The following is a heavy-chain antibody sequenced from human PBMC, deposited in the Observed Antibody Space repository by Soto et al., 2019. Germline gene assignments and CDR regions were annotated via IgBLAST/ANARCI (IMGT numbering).Heavy chain of an antibody. CDR2: IYYSGST. J-gene: IGHJ4*02. Sequence: ASETLSLTCTVSGGSISSYYWSWIRQPPGKGLEWIGYIYYSGSTNYNPSLKSRVTISVDTSKNQFSLKLSSVTAADTAVYYCARLTGEQLVTPFDYWGQGTLVTVSS. CDR3: ARLTGEQLVTPFDY. CDR1: GGSISSYY. V-gene: IGHV4-59*08. D-gene: IGHD6-6*01.